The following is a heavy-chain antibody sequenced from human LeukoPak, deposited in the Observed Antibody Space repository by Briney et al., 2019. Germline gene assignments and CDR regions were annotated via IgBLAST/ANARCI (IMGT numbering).Heavy chain of an antibody. D-gene: IGHD5-12*01. CDR2: LNPHSGGT. CDR1: GYSFSDYY. CDR3: ARGYRGGDY. V-gene: IGHV1-2*02. J-gene: IGHJ4*02. Sequence: GASVKVSCKASGYSFSDYYMHWVRLAPGQGLEWMGCLNPHSGGTNYAQSFQGRVTMTRDTSISTAYMELKRLRSDDTAVYYCARGYRGGDYWGQGTLVTVSS.